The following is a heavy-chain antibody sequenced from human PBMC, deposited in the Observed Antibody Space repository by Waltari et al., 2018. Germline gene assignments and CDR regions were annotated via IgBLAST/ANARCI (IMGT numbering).Heavy chain of an antibody. D-gene: IGHD3-3*01. V-gene: IGHV3-23*01. J-gene: IGHJ1*01. CDR3: ASGLYDFWSGYAEYFQH. Sequence: EVQLLESGGGLVQPGGSLRLSCAASGFTFSSYAMSWVRQAPGKGLEWVSAISGSGGSTYYADSVKGRFTISRDNSKNTLYLQMNSLRAEDTAVYYCASGLYDFWSGYAEYFQHWGQDTLVTVSS. CDR1: GFTFSSYA. CDR2: ISGSGGST.